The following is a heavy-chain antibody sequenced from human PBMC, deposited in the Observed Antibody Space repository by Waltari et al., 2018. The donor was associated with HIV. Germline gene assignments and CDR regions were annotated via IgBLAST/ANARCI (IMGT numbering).Heavy chain of an antibody. CDR2: IYYSGNT. V-gene: IGHV4-39*01. D-gene: IGHD3-3*01. Sequence: QLQLQESGPGLVKPSETLSLTCTVSGGSITNSSYYWGWIRQPPGKGLEWIGNIYYSGNTYYNPYLKSRVTISVDTSKNQFSLKLSSVTAADTAMYYCARGTWSGYLYAQSDYWGQGTLVTVSS. CDR3: ARGTWSGYLYAQSDY. CDR1: GGSITNSSYY. J-gene: IGHJ4*02.